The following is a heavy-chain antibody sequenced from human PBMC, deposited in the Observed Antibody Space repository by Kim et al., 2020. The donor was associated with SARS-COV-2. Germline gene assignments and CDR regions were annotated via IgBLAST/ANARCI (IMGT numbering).Heavy chain of an antibody. J-gene: IGHJ5*02. CDR1: GDSISSNSAA. CDR3: VREGRYGSGENWFDP. V-gene: IGHV6-1*01. D-gene: IGHD3-10*01. Sequence: SQTLSLTCAISGDSISSNSAAWSWIRQSPSRGLEWLGRTYYRSKWYNDYAVSVKTRLTINPDTSKNQLSLQLNSVTPEDTAVYYCVREGRYGSGENWFDPWGQGTLVTVSS. CDR2: TYYRSKWYN.